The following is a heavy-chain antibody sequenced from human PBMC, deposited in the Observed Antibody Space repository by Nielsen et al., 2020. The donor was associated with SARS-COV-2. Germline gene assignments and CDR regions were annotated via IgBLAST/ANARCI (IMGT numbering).Heavy chain of an antibody. CDR2: INAGNGNT. CDR1: GYTFTSYA. Sequence: ASVKVSCKASGYTFTSYAMHWVRQAPGQRLEWMGWINAGNGNTKYSQKFQGRVTITRDTSASTAYMELGSLRSEDTAVYYCARVVDDGQFYFDYWGQGTLVTVSS. CDR3: ARVVDDGQFYFDY. V-gene: IGHV1-3*01. J-gene: IGHJ4*02. D-gene: IGHD2-21*01.